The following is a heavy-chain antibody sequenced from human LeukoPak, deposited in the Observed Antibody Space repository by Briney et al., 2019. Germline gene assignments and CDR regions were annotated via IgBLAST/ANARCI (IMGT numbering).Heavy chain of an antibody. V-gene: IGHV4-34*01. J-gene: IGHJ4*02. CDR1: DGSFIGDY. CDR2: VYRSGSA. D-gene: IGHD3-16*01. CDR3: ARHGGFYFDS. Sequence: PSETLSLTCGVYDGSFIGDYRSWIRQSPGMGLEWIGQVYRSGSANYNPSLRSRVTISIDTSKKQFSLKLNSVTATDTAVYYCARHGGFYFDSWGQGTLVTVSS.